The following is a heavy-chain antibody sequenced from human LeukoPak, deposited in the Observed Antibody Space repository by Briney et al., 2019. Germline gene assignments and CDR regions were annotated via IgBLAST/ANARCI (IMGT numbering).Heavy chain of an antibody. D-gene: IGHD3-9*01. J-gene: IGHJ4*02. CDR1: GGSISSSSYY. Sequence: SETLSLTCTVSGGSISSSSYYWGWIRQPPGKGLEWIGSIYYSGSTYHNPSLKSRVSISVDTSKNQFSLKLSSVTAADTAVYYCARQTYYDILTGYYPENFDYWGQGTLVTVSS. V-gene: IGHV4-39*01. CDR2: IYYSGST. CDR3: ARQTYYDILTGYYPENFDY.